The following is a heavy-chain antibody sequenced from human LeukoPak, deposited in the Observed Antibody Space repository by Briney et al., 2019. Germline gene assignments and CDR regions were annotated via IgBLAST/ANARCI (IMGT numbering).Heavy chain of an antibody. CDR1: GFTFSNAW. Sequence: KPGESLRLSCAASGFTFSNAWMSWVRQAPGKGREWVGRIKSKTDGGTTDYAAPVKGRFTISRDDSKNTLYLQMNSLKNEDTAVYYCTTVSSGYYRNFSWFDPWGQGTPVTVSS. CDR2: IKSKTDGGTT. CDR3: TTVSSGYYRNFSWFDP. V-gene: IGHV3-15*01. J-gene: IGHJ5*02. D-gene: IGHD3-22*01.